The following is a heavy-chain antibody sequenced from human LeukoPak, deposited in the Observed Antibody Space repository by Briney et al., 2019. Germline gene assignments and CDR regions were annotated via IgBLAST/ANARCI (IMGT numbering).Heavy chain of an antibody. CDR3: ARGGDCSSTSCYVHYYCYYMDV. V-gene: IGHV4-59*01. D-gene: IGHD2-2*01. J-gene: IGHJ6*03. CDR2: IYYSGST. CDR1: GGSISSYY. Sequence: SETLSLTCTVSGGSISSYYWSWIRQPPGKGLEWIGYIYYSGSTNYNPSLKSRVTISVDTSKNQFSLKLSSVTAADTAVYYCARGGDCSSTSCYVHYYCYYMDVWGKGTTVTVSS.